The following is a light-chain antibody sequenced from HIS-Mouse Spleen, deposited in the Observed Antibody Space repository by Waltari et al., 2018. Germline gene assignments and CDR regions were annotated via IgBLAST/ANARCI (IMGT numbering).Light chain of an antibody. J-gene: IGLJ2*01. Sequence: QSALTQPASVSGSPGQSITISCTGTSSDVGSYNLVSWYQQHPGKAPKLMIYEGSKRPSGLSKRVSGSKSGNTASLTISGLQAEDEADYYCCSYAGSSTFEVFGGGTKLTVL. CDR2: EGS. CDR1: SSDVGSYNL. CDR3: CSYAGSSTFEV. V-gene: IGLV2-23*03.